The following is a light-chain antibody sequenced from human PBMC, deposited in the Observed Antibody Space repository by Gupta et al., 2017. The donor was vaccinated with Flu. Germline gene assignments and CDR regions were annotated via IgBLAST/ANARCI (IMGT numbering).Light chain of an antibody. CDR1: SSNIGANY. CDR3: GAWDDSLSGFV. V-gene: IGLV1-47*01. J-gene: IGLJ1*01. Sequence: QSVLTQPPSASGTPGQRVTFSCSGSSSNIGANYVYWYQQLPGTAPKLLIYRNNYRPSGVPDRFSGSKSGTSASLAISGLRSEDETDYYCGAWDDSLSGFVFGTGTKVTVL. CDR2: RNN.